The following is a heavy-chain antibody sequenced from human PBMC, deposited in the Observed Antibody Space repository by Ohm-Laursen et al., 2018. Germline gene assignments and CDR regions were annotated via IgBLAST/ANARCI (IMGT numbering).Heavy chain of an antibody. CDR1: GFTFSDYY. V-gene: IGHV3-15*01. CDR3: ATGLPAGDAFNI. Sequence: SLRLSCAASGFTFSDYYMSWVRQAPGKGLEWVGRIKSKTDGGTTDYAAPVKGRFTISRDDSKNTLYLQMNSLKTEDTAVYYCATGLPAGDAFNIWGQGTMVTVSS. CDR2: IKSKTDGGTT. J-gene: IGHJ3*02.